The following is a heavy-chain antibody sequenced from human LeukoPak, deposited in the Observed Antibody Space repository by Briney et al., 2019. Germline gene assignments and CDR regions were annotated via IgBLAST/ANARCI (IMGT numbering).Heavy chain of an antibody. J-gene: IGHJ3*02. CDR3: ARLRYCSGGSCYFYYDSSGYAFDI. CDR1: GGSIRSSYCY. V-gene: IGHV4-39*01. Sequence: SETLSLTCTVSGGSIRSSYCYWGWIRQPPGKGLEWIGSIYYSGSTYYNPSLKSRVTISVDTSKNQFSLKLSSVTAADTAVYYCARLRYCSGGSCYFYYDSSGYAFDIWGQGTMVTVSS. CDR2: IYYSGST. D-gene: IGHD2-15*01.